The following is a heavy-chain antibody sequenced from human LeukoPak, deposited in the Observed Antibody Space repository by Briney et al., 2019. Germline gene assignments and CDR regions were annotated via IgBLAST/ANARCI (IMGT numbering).Heavy chain of an antibody. CDR3: ARYSVFRRSTDYYVSWLDP. CDR2: IYPGDSDT. V-gene: IGHV5-51*01. Sequence: GESLKISCKGYGDSFTTYWIGWVRQMPGKGLEWMGIIYPGDSDTRYSPSFQGQVTISVDKSISTAYLQWSSLKASDTAMYYCARYSVFRRSTDYYVSWLDPWGQGTLVTVSS. D-gene: IGHD3-10*02. J-gene: IGHJ5*02. CDR1: GDSFTTYW.